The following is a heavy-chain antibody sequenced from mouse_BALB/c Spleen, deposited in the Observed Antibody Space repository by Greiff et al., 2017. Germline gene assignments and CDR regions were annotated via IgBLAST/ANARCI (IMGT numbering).Heavy chain of an antibody. J-gene: IGHJ3*01. Sequence: QVQLQQSGAELVRPGASVTLSCKASGYTFTDYEMHWVKQTPVNGLEWIGAIDPETGGTAYNQKFKGKATLTADKSSSTAYMELRSLTSEDAAVYYCTRPYGGISYGFAYWGQGTLVTVSA. CDR3: TRPYGGISYGFAY. V-gene: IGHV1-15*01. CDR1: GYTFTDYE. CDR2: IDPETGGT. D-gene: IGHD1-1*01.